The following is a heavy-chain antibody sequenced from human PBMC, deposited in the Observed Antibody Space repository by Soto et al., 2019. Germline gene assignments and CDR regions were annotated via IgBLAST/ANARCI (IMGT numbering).Heavy chain of an antibody. J-gene: IGHJ5*02. CDR2: INPNSGGT. D-gene: IGHD3-3*01. CDR1: GYTFTGYY. V-gene: IGHV1-2*04. CDR3: ARSLLWSGYFSWFDP. Sequence: PSVKVSCKASGYTFTGYYMHWVRQAPGQGLEWMGWINPNSGGTNYAQKFQGWVTMTRDTSISTAYMELSRLRSDDTAVYYCARSLLWSGYFSWFDPWGQGTLVTVSS.